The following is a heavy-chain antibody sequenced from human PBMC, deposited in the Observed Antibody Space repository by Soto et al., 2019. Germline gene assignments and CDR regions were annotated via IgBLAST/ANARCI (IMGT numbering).Heavy chain of an antibody. D-gene: IGHD3-22*01. J-gene: IGHJ4*02. CDR3: TTDPDYYETSGYRYYFHY. CDR1: GFSFNTAW. CDR2: IKSKFFGATT. Sequence: LRLSCAASGFSFNTAWMHWVRQAPGKGLEWVGRIKSKFFGATTDYGAAGKGRVTISRDDSANTLDLHISSLRTEDTAVYYCTTDPDYYETSGYRYYFHYWGKGTQVTAS. V-gene: IGHV3-15*01.